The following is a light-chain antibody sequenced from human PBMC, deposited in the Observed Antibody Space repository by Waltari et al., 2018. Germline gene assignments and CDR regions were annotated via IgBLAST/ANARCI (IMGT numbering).Light chain of an antibody. CDR3: QQSFITPLT. CDR2: SAS. J-gene: IGKJ4*01. V-gene: IGKV1-39*01. Sequence: VPMTQSPSSLSASVGDRVAITCRSSQPIRDALSWYQQKPGTAPKLLIHSASALQTGVPSRFSGSGSGTHFTLTITSLQPEDFATYYCQQSFITPLTFGVGT. CDR1: QPIRDA.